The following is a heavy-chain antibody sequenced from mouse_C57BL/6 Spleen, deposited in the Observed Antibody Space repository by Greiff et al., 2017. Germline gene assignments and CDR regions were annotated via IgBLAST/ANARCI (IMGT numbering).Heavy chain of an antibody. Sequence: EVKLMESGGGLVKPGGSLKLSCAASGFTFSDYGMHWVRQAPEKGLEWVAYISSGSSTIYYADTVKGRFTISRDNGKNTLFLQMTSLTYEDTAMXYCARNGNFYYLDYWGQGTTLTVSS. J-gene: IGHJ2*01. CDR3: ARNGNFYYLDY. CDR1: GFTFSDYG. CDR2: ISSGSSTI. D-gene: IGHD2-1*01. V-gene: IGHV5-17*01.